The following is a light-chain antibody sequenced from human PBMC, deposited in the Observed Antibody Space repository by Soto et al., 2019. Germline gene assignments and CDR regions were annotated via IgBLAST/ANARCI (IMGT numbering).Light chain of an antibody. CDR1: QSVSSN. V-gene: IGKV3-15*01. Sequence: EIVMTQSPDTLSVSPGERASLSCRASQSVSSNLAWYQQNPGQAPRLLIYGASARATGIPARFSGSGSGTEFTLTITSLQYEDFAVYYCQHYNNWPLTFGQGTKVDIK. CDR2: GAS. CDR3: QHYNNWPLT. J-gene: IGKJ1*01.